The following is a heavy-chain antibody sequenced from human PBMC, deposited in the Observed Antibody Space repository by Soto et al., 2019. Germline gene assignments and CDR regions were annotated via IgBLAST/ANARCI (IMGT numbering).Heavy chain of an antibody. CDR1: NGSVNGYY. CDR3: AKYPETSSTWYFDV. D-gene: IGHD6-13*01. CDR2: LSGRASP. V-gene: IGHV4-59*02. Sequence: QVQLLESGPGLVKPSETLSLTCTVSNGSVNGYYWSWIRQPPGKGREWIGYLSGRASPYYNPSLARRVTMSLDTSKNQFSLNLRSVTSADTAIYYGAKYPETSSTWYFDVWGQGILAIVSS. J-gene: IGHJ4*02.